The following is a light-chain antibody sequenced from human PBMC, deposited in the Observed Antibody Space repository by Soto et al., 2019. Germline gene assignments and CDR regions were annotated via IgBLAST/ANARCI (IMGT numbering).Light chain of an antibody. J-gene: IGKJ1*01. V-gene: IGKV3-20*01. CDR3: QQYGSSRT. CDR2: GAS. Sequence: EIVMTQSPATLSVSPGERATLSCRASQSVSSSYLAWYQQKPGQAPRLLIYGASSRATGIPDRFSGSGSGTDFTLTISRLEPEDSAVYYRQQYGSSRTFGQGTKVDIK. CDR1: QSVSSSY.